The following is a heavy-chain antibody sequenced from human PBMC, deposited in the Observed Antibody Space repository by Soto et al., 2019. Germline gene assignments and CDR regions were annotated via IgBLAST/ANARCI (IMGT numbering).Heavy chain of an antibody. CDR3: ARSGASVAAAGTENWFFDL. V-gene: IGHV1-3*04. J-gene: IGHJ2*01. Sequence: GASVKVSCKASGYTFITYPMHWVLQAPGQRLEWMGWINTDNGNTKYSQKFQGRVTITRDTSATTAFMELSSLRSEDTAMYYCARSGASVAAAGTENWFFDLWGRGTLVTVSS. CDR1: GYTFITYP. CDR2: INTDNGNT. D-gene: IGHD6-13*01.